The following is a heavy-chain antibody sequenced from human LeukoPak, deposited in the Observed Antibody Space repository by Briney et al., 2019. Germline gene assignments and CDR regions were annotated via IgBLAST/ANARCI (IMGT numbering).Heavy chain of an antibody. CDR2: FDPEDGET. CDR1: GYTLTELS. V-gene: IGHV1-24*01. D-gene: IGHD2-2*02. Sequence: ASVKVSCKVSGYTLTELSMHWVRQAPGKGLEWMGGFDPEDGETIYAQKFQGGVTMTEDTSTDTAYMELSSLRSEDTAVYYCARSLGYCSSTSCYNGFGDYWGQGTLVTVSS. J-gene: IGHJ4*02. CDR3: ARSLGYCSSTSCYNGFGDY.